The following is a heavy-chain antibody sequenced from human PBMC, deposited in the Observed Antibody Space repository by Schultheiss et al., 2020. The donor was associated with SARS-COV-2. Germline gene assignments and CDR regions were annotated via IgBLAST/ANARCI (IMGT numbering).Heavy chain of an antibody. J-gene: IGHJ4*02. Sequence: GGSLRLSCAASGFTFSSYEMNWVRQAPGKGLEWVSYISSGGSTIYYAGSVKGRFTISRDNAKNSLYLQINSLRAEDTAVYYCARGVSYYDYWGQGTLVTVSS. V-gene: IGHV3-48*03. D-gene: IGHD1-26*01. CDR1: GFTFSSYE. CDR3: ARGVSYYDY. CDR2: ISSGGSTI.